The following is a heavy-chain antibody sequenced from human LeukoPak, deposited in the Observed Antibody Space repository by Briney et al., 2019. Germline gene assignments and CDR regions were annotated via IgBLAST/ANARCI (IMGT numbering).Heavy chain of an antibody. J-gene: IGHJ3*02. V-gene: IGHV3-33*01. Sequence: PGGSLRLSCAASGFTFSSYGMHWVRQAPGKGLEWVAVIWYDGSNKYYADSVKGRFTISRDNSKNTLYLQMNSLRAEDTAVYYCARDHLIAAAGTDAFDIWGQGTMVTVSS. CDR3: ARDHLIAAAGTDAFDI. D-gene: IGHD6-13*01. CDR2: IWYDGSNK. CDR1: GFTFSSYG.